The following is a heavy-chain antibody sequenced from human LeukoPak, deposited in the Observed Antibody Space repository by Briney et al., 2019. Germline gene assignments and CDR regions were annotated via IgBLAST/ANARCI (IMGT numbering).Heavy chain of an antibody. CDR2: INHSGST. J-gene: IGHJ4*02. D-gene: IGHD3-22*01. CDR1: GESFSGYY. CDR3: ARGHYYDSSGYYGY. V-gene: IGHV4-34*01. Sequence: PSETLSLTCAVYGESFSGYYWSWIRQPPGKGLEWIGEINHSGSTNYNPSLKSRVTISVDTSKNQFSLKLSSVTAADTAVYYCARGHYYDSSGYYGYWGQGTLVTVSS.